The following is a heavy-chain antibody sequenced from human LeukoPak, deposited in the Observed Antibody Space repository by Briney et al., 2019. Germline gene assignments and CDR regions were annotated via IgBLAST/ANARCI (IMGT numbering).Heavy chain of an antibody. V-gene: IGHV1-24*01. CDR1: GYTFTGYY. Sequence: ASVKVSCKASGYTFTGYYMHWVRQAPGPGLEWMGGFDPEDGETIYAQEFQGRVTMTEDTSTDTAYMELSSLRSEDTAVYYCATVAYYDILTGYYRGSSWYFDYWGQGTLVTVSS. J-gene: IGHJ4*02. D-gene: IGHD3-9*01. CDR3: ATVAYYDILTGYYRGSSWYFDY. CDR2: FDPEDGET.